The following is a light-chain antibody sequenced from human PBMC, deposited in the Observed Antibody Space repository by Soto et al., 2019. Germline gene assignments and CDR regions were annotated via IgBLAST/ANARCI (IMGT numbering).Light chain of an antibody. V-gene: IGLV2-14*01. CDR2: EVS. Sequence: QSALTQPASVSGSPGQSITISCTGTSXXVGGYNYVSWYQQHPGKAPKLMIYEVSNRPSGVSNRFSGSKSGNTASLTISGLQAEDEADYYCSSYTSSSTGVFGGGTKLTVL. CDR1: SXXVGGYNY. CDR3: SSYTSSSTGV. J-gene: IGLJ2*01.